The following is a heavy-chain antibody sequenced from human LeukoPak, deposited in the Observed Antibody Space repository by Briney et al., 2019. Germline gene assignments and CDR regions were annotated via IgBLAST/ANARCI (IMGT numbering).Heavy chain of an antibody. J-gene: IGHJ3*02. CDR3: ARDLVSGAYTFDI. D-gene: IGHD3-16*01. CDR2: ISGSGGTI. Sequence: GGSLRLSCAASGLTFRDYDINWVRQAPGKGLEWVSYISGSGGTIYYADSARGRFTISRDNAKNSLYLQMNSLRAEDTAVYYCARDLVSGAYTFDIWGQGTMVTVSS. V-gene: IGHV3-48*03. CDR1: GLTFRDYD.